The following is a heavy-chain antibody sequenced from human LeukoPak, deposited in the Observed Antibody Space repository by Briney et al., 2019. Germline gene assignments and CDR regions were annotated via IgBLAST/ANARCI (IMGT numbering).Heavy chain of an antibody. CDR1: GYSISSGYH. CDR3: ARADGYCRSSSCYSSNWFDP. Sequence: SETLSLTCSVSGYSISSGYHWGWIRLPPGKGLEWIGNIYRSGVTYYNPSLKSRVTISVDTSKNHFSLRLSSVTAADTAVYFCARADGYCRSSSCYSSNWFDPWGQGTLVTVSS. CDR2: IYRSGVT. D-gene: IGHD2-15*01. V-gene: IGHV4-38-2*02. J-gene: IGHJ5*02.